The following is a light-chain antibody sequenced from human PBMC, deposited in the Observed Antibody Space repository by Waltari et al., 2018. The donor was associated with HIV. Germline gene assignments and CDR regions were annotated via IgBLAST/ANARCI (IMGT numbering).Light chain of an antibody. J-gene: IGLJ3*02. CDR3: GTWDTSLSAGV. Sequence: QSVLTPPPSVSAAPGQKVVLYCPGSSSHLVNNYVSWFQQLPGTAPKFIIYDNNKRPSGIPDRFSGSRSGTSATLSITGLQTGDEADYYCGTWDTSLSAGVFGGGTKVTVL. V-gene: IGLV1-51*01. CDR2: DNN. CDR1: SSHLVNNY.